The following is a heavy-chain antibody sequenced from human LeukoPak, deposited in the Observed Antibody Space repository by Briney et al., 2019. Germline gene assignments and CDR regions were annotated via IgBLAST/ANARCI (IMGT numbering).Heavy chain of an antibody. CDR3: ARDRVTVVTPDAFDI. V-gene: IGHV3-33*08. D-gene: IGHD4-23*01. J-gene: IGHJ3*02. Sequence: GGSLRLSCAASGFTFSNYGMHWVRQAPGKGLERVAVIWYDGSNKYYADSVKGRFTISRDNSKNTLYLEMNSLRVEDTAVYYCARDRVTVVTPDAFDIWGQGTTVTVSS. CDR2: IWYDGSNK. CDR1: GFTFSNYG.